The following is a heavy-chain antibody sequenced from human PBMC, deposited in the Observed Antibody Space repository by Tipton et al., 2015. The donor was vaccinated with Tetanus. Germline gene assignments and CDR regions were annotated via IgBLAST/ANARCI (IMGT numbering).Heavy chain of an antibody. V-gene: IGHV1-69*06. Sequence: QSGPEVKKPGSSVKVSCKASGGGFSKFAISWLCQAPGQGFELMGTIIPALSTTTYEQKFQGRVTMTADNSMGTAYMDLSSVRSDDTAVYYCARCNDYGSLTPIDLWGPGTRVTVSS. CDR3: ARCNDYGSLTPIDL. J-gene: IGHJ5*02. D-gene: IGHD4-17*01. CDR2: IIPALSTT. CDR1: GGGFSKFA.